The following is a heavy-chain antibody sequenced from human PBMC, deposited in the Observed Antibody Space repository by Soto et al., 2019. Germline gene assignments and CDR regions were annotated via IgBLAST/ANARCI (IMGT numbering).Heavy chain of an antibody. D-gene: IGHD1-7*01. CDR1: DAYISDFS. Sequence: PSETLSLTCRFSDAYISDFSWVWIRQPAGKGLEWIGRITINGNTQKNPSFKSRVTMSIDTSRNHFSLNLQSATAADTALYYCARETGQNWTYEAHWGQGTMVTVSS. J-gene: IGHJ1*01. CDR2: ITINGNT. V-gene: IGHV4-4*07. CDR3: ARETGQNWTYEAH.